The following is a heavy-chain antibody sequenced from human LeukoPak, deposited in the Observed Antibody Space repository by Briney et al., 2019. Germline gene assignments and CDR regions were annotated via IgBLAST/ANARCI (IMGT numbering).Heavy chain of an antibody. Sequence: PSQTLSLTCAVSGGSISSGGYSWSWIRQPPGKGLEWIGYIYHSGSTYYHPPLKSRVTISVDRSKNQFSLKLSSVTAADTAVYYCARGPDYDILTGYTTPFDYWGQGTLVTVSS. V-gene: IGHV4-30-2*01. CDR2: IYHSGST. CDR3: ARGPDYDILTGYTTPFDY. J-gene: IGHJ4*02. D-gene: IGHD3-9*01. CDR1: GGSISSGGYS.